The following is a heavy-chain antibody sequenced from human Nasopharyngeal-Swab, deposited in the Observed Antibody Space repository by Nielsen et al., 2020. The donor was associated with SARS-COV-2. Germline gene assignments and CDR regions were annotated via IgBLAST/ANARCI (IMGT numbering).Heavy chain of an antibody. CDR2: IKQDGSEK. D-gene: IGHD3-10*01. J-gene: IGHJ4*02. V-gene: IGHV3-7*03. CDR3: ARAGEVRGVMGWYFDY. Sequence: VRQAPGKGLEWVANIKQDGSEKYYVDSVKGRFTISRDNAKNSLYLQMNSLRADDTAVYYCARAGEVRGVMGWYFDYWGQGTLVTVS.